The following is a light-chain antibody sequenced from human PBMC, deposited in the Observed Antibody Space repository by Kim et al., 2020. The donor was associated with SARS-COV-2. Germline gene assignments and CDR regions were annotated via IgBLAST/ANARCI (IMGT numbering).Light chain of an antibody. CDR1: QGIGTT. J-gene: IGKJ5*01. CDR3: QQLTDYPIS. Sequence: ASVGDRFTITCRASQGIGTTLAWYQQKAGKAPNLLIYAASALQSGVPLRFSGSGSGTDFTLTISGLQPEDFATYYCQQLTDYPISFGQGTRLEIK. CDR2: AAS. V-gene: IGKV1D-13*01.